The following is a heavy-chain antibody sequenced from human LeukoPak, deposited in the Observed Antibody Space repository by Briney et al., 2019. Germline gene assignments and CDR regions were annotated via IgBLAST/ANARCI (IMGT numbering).Heavy chain of an antibody. Sequence: PGGSLRLSCEASGFRFGGFWMNWVRQAPGKGPERVANIKQDGSEKLYVDSVKGRFTVSRYNAKNSLYLQMNSLRVEDTAVYYCTRDVREAYDIWGHGTMVTVSS. D-gene: IGHD3-16*01. J-gene: IGHJ3*02. CDR2: IKQDGSEK. CDR3: TRDVREAYDI. V-gene: IGHV3-7*01. CDR1: GFRFGGFW.